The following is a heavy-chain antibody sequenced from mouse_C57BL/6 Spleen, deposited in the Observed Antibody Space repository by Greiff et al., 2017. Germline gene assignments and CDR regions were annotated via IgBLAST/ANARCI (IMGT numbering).Heavy chain of an antibody. Sequence: VQLQESGPGLVQPSQSLSITCTVSGFSLTSYGVHWVRQSPGKGLEWLGVIWSGGSTDYNAAFISRLSISKDNSKSQVFFKMNSLQADDTAIYYCASLVTTSDYYAMDYWGQGTSVTVSS. J-gene: IGHJ4*01. CDR1: GFSLTSYG. CDR3: ASLVTTSDYYAMDY. D-gene: IGHD2-5*01. V-gene: IGHV2-2*01. CDR2: IWSGGST.